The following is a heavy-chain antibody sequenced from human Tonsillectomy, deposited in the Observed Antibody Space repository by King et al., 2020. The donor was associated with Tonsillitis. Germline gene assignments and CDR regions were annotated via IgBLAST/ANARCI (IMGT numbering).Heavy chain of an antibody. CDR2: IYPDDSDT. D-gene: IGHD1-26*01. Sequence: QLVQSGAEVKKPGESLRISCKGSGYRFTSYWIGWVRQMPGNGLEWMGIIYPDDSDTRYSPSFQGQVTISVDKSISTAYLHWSSLKDSDTAMYYWARPVGGSGMSDDWGQGTLVTVSS. CDR3: ARPVGGSGMSDD. CDR1: GYRFTSYW. V-gene: IGHV5-51*01. J-gene: IGHJ4*02.